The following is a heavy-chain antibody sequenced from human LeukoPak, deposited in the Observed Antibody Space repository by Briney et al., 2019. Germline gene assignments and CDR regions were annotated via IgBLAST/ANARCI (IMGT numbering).Heavy chain of an antibody. V-gene: IGHV5-10-1*01. D-gene: IGHD3-9*01. CDR2: IDPSDSYT. CDR3: ARTYCDILTGYSLSDY. CDR1: GYSFTNYW. J-gene: IGHJ4*02. Sequence: PGESLKISCKGSGYSFTNYWISWVRQLPGKGLEWMGSIDPSDSYTNYSPSFQGHVTISADKSISTAYLQWSSLMASDTAMYYCARTYCDILTGYSLSDYWGQGTLVTVSS.